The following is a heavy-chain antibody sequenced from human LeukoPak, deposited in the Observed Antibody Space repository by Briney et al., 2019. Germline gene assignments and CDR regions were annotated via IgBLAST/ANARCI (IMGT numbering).Heavy chain of an antibody. D-gene: IGHD2-15*01. V-gene: IGHV1-24*01. CDR1: GYTLTQLS. Sequence: ASVKLSCKVSGYTLTQLSMHWVRQAPGTGLEGMGGFDPEDGDTIYAQKFQGRVTMTEDTSTDTAYMELSSLRSEDTAVYYCATDDTYGGRSFDYWGQGTLVTVSS. CDR2: FDPEDGDT. J-gene: IGHJ4*02. CDR3: ATDDTYGGRSFDY.